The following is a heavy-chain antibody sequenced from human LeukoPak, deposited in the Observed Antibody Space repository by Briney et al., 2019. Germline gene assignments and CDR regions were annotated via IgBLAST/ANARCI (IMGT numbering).Heavy chain of an antibody. CDR3: AKDVSVDYRVWGSYRSDS. D-gene: IGHD3-16*02. CDR1: GFTFSCFA. Sequence: GGSLRLTCEASGFTFSCFAMSWARQAPGKGLEWVSSVTGSGGTTYYADSVKGRFTIYRDHSRNTLYLQMNSLRAEDTAMYYCAKDVSVDYRVWGSYRSDSWGQGTLVTVSS. J-gene: IGHJ4*02. V-gene: IGHV3-23*01. CDR2: VTGSGGTT.